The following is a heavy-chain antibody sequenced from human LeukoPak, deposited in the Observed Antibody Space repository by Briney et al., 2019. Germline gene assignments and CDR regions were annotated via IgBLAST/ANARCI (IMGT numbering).Heavy chain of an antibody. CDR3: AKDQHYEPKYYFDY. Sequence: GGSLRLSCAASGFTFSSYGMHWVRQAPGKGLEWVAVISYDGSNKYYADSVKGRFTISRDNSKNTLYLQMNSLRAEDTAVYYCAKDQHYEPKYYFDYWGQGTLVTVSS. CDR2: ISYDGSNK. CDR1: GFTFSSYG. J-gene: IGHJ4*02. V-gene: IGHV3-30*18. D-gene: IGHD4-17*01.